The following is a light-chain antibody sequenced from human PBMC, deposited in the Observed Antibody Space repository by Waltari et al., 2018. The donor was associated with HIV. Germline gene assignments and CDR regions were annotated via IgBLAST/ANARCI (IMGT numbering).Light chain of an antibody. J-gene: IGKJ1*01. Sequence: DIQMSQSPPSLSASVGDSVTITCRASQSIGTYLNWYHQKPGKAPKLLIYGASSLQTGVPSRFSGSGSGTHFSLTISSLQPADSGTYYCHQSHSVPQTFGQGTKVEI. CDR2: GAS. V-gene: IGKV1-39*01. CDR3: HQSHSVPQT. CDR1: QSIGTY.